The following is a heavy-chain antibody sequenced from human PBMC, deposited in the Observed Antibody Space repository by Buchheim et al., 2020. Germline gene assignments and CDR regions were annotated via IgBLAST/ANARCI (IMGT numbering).Heavy chain of an antibody. CDR1: GGSISSSSYY. D-gene: IGHD3-10*01. Sequence: QLQLQESGPGLVKPSETLSLTCTVSGGSISSSSYYWGWIRQPPGKGLEWIGSIYYSGSTYYNPSLKSRVTISVDTSKNQFSLKLSSVTAADTAVYYCARHESPHVVQGVIMGFDYWGQGTL. V-gene: IGHV4-39*01. CDR2: IYYSGST. CDR3: ARHESPHVVQGVIMGFDY. J-gene: IGHJ4*02.